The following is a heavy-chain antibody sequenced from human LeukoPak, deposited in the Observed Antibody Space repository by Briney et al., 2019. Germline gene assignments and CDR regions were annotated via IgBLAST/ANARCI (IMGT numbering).Heavy chain of an antibody. J-gene: IGHJ4*02. V-gene: IGHV1-69*05. CDR3: ARDNGYSYGLGY. CDR1: GGTFSSYA. CDR2: IIPIFGTA. D-gene: IGHD5-18*01. Sequence: SVKVSCKASGGTFSSYAISWVRQAPGQGLEWMGGIIPIFGTANYAQKFQGRVTITTDESTSTAYMELSSLRSEDTAVYYCARDNGYSYGLGYWGQGTLVTVSS.